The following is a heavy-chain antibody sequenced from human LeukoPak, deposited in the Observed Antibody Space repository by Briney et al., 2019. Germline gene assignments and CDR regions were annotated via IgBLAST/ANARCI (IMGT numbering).Heavy chain of an antibody. V-gene: IGHV3-23*01. CDR1: GFTFSSYA. CDR2: ISGSGAGT. Sequence: GGSLRLSCAVSGFTFSSYAMNWVRQAPGKGLEWVSAISGSGAGTYYADSVKGRFTISRDISKNSLYLQMNSLRAEDTAIYYCAKGFSSTWYRPNFFDYWGQGTLVTVSS. J-gene: IGHJ4*02. D-gene: IGHD6-13*01. CDR3: AKGFSSTWYRPNFFDY.